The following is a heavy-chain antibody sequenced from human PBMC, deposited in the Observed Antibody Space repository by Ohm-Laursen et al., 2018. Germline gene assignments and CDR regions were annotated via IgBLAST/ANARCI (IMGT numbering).Heavy chain of an antibody. CDR2: IYYSGST. J-gene: IGHJ6*02. Sequence: SETLSLTCTVSGGSISSYYWSWIQQPPGKGLEWIGYIYYSGSTNYNPSLKSRVTISVDTSKNQFSLKLSSVTAADTAVYYCARCTAPYYYYGMDVWGQGTTVTVSS. V-gene: IGHV4-59*01. CDR3: ARCTAPYYYYGMDV. CDR1: GGSISSYY.